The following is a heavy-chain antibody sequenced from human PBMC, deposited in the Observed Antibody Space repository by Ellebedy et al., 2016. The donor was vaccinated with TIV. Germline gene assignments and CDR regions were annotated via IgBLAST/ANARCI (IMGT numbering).Heavy chain of an antibody. CDR1: GVSISTYY. J-gene: IGHJ4*02. V-gene: IGHV4-59*01. D-gene: IGHD3/OR15-3a*01. CDR3: ARDGLRTGGFDY. CDR2: IYYSGST. Sequence: MPGGSLRLSCAVSGVSISTYYWNWIRQPPGRGLEWIGYIYYSGSTNYNPSLKSRITISIDTSKNQFSLNLTSVTAADTAVYYCARDGLRTGGFDYWGQGSLVTVSS.